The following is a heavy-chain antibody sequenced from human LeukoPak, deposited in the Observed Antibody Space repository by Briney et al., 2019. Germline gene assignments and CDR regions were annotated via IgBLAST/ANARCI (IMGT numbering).Heavy chain of an antibody. Sequence: SETLSLTCTVSGGSISSYYWSWIRQPPGRGLEWIGYIYYSGSTNYNPSLKSRVTISVDTSKNQFSLKLSSVTAADTAVYYCARLLWFGEPYMDVWGKGTTVTISS. J-gene: IGHJ6*03. CDR1: GGSISSYY. CDR2: IYYSGST. V-gene: IGHV4-59*01. D-gene: IGHD3-10*01. CDR3: ARLLWFGEPYMDV.